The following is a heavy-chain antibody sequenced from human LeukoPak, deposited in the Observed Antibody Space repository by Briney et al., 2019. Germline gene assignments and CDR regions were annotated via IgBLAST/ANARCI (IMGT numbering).Heavy chain of an antibody. CDR1: GASISSGGYY. Sequence: PSETLSLTCTVSGASISSGGYYWSWIRQPPGKGLEWIGYIYYSGSTNYNPSLKSRVTISVDTSKNQFSLKLSSVTAADTAVYYCARLAHRSGQSGATRYYYGMDVWGQGTTVTVSS. CDR2: IYYSGST. CDR3: ARLAHRSGQSGATRYYYGMDV. J-gene: IGHJ6*02. V-gene: IGHV4-61*08. D-gene: IGHD3-10*01.